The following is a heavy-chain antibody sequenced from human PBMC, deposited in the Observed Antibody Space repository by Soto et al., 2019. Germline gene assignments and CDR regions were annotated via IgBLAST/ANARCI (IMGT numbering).Heavy chain of an antibody. V-gene: IGHV4-59*08. J-gene: IGHJ4*02. CDR3: ARLGYYDSSGYYDY. Sequence: SQTLSLTCTVSGGSISSYYWSWIRQPPGKGLEWIGYIYYSGSTNYNPSLKSRVTISVDTSKNQFSLKLSSVTAADTAVYYCARLGYYDSSGYYDYWGQGTLVTVSS. CDR1: GGSISSYY. D-gene: IGHD3-22*01. CDR2: IYYSGST.